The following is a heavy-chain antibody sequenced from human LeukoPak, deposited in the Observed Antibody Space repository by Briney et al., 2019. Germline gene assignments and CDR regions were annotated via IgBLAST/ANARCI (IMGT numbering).Heavy chain of an antibody. CDR2: MNPNSGNT. J-gene: IGHJ5*02. V-gene: IGHV1-8*02. D-gene: IGHD3-10*01. CDR3: ATARNYYGSGSYYWFDP. Sequence: ASVKVSCKASGYTFTSYDINWVRQATGQGLEWMGWMNPNSGNTGYAQKFQGRVTMTEDTSTDTAYMELSSLRSEDTAVYYCATARNYYGSGSYYWFDPWGQGTLVTVSS. CDR1: GYTFTSYD.